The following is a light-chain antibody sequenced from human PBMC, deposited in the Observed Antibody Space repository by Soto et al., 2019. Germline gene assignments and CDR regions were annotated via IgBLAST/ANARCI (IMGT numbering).Light chain of an antibody. J-gene: IGKJ2*01. CDR2: ATS. V-gene: IGKV3-20*01. CDR3: HQYATSPFT. CDR1: ETIGTAY. Sequence: IVWTQSQGTRSLSLGARATASSRASETIGTAYFAWYQHRPGRTTRLVCSATSNMAAGIPDRFGGSGSGADFTLTISGVEPEDFAVYYCHQYATSPFTVGQGTKLEI.